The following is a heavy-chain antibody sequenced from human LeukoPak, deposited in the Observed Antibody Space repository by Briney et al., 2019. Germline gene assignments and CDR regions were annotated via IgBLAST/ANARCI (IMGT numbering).Heavy chain of an antibody. J-gene: IGHJ6*03. CDR1: GYTFTSYD. D-gene: IGHD5-12*01. V-gene: IGHV1-8*01. CDR2: MNPNSGNT. CDR3: AREVESGYDYYYYYYMDV. Sequence: ASVKVSCKASGYTFTSYDINWVRQATGQGLEWKGWMNPNSGNTGYAQKFQGRVTMTRNTSISTAYMELSSLRSEDTAVYYCAREVESGYDYYYYYYMDVWGKGTTVTVSS.